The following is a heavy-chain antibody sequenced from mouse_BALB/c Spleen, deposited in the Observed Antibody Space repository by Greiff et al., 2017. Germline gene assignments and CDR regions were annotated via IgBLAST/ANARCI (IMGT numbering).Heavy chain of an antibody. CDR2: ISSGGSYT. Sequence: EVHLVESGGDLVKPGGSLKLSCAASGFTFSSYGMSWVRQTPDKRLEWVATISSGGSYTYYPDSVKGRFTISRDNAKNTLYLQVSSLKSEDTAMYYCARHSGYEGWFAYWGQGTLVTVSA. CDR3: ARHSGYEGWFAY. J-gene: IGHJ3*01. CDR1: GFTFSSYG. V-gene: IGHV5-6*01. D-gene: IGHD2-14*01.